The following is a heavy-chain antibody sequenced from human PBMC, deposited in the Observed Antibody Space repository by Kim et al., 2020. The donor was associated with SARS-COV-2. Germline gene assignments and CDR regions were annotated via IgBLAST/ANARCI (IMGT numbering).Heavy chain of an antibody. V-gene: IGHV3-23*01. CDR3: ARHLHVTTGTFYWYLDL. CDR2: IFGSGSGT. Sequence: GGSLRLSCAASGPTSRNSAMSWVRQAPGKGLEWVAGIFGSGSGTYYADSVRGRFIISRDNSQGTVDLQMDNLRAEDTAVYYCARHLHVTTGTFYWYLDLWGRGTLVTVSS. J-gene: IGHJ2*01. D-gene: IGHD3-3*02. CDR1: GPTSRNSA.